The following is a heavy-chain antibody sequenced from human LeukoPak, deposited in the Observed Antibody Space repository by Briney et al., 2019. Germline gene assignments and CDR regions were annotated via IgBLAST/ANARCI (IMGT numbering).Heavy chain of an antibody. V-gene: IGHV5-51*01. CDR2: IYPGDSDT. J-gene: IGHJ5*02. CDR3: ARQFSSIAVAGTSGVGFDP. Sequence: GESLKISCKGSGYSFTSYWIGWVRQMPGKGLEWLGIIYPGDSDTRYSPSFQGQVTISADKSISTAYLQWSSLKASDTAMYYCARQFSSIAVAGTSGVGFDPWGQGTLVTVSS. CDR1: GYSFTSYW. D-gene: IGHD6-19*01.